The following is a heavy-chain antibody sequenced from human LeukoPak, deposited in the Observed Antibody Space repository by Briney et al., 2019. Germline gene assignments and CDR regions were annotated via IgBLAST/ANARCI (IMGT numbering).Heavy chain of an antibody. D-gene: IGHD5-12*01. CDR1: GVSISSYY. J-gene: IGHJ6*03. CDR3: ARTVATWGTGYYYYYMDV. CDR2: ISTGGGA. V-gene: IGHV4-4*09. Sequence: PSETLSLTCSVSGVSISSYYWSWIRQPPGKGLEWIGYISTGGGANYNPSLKSRVTISVDTSKNQLSLRLSSVTAADTAVFYCARTVATWGTGYYYYYMDVWGKGTTVTVSS.